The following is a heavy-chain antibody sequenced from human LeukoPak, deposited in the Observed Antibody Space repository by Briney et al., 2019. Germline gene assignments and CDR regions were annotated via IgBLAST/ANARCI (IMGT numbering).Heavy chain of an antibody. J-gene: IGHJ4*02. CDR2: ISSSSSYI. V-gene: IGHV3-21*01. D-gene: IGHD2-8*02. CDR1: GFTFSSYN. CDR3: RPKDSTYAGGD. Sequence: GGSLRLSCAASGFTFSSYNMNWVRQAPGKGLEWVSSISSSSSYIYYADSVKGRFTISRDNAKNSLYLQMNSLRAEDTAVYYCRPKDSTYAGGDWGQGTLVTVSS.